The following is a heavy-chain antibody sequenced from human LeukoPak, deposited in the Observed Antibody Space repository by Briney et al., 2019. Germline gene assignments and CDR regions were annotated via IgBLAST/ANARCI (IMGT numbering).Heavy chain of an antibody. V-gene: IGHV4-39*01. CDR2: VYYSRST. D-gene: IGHD3-16*02. J-gene: IGHJ4*02. Sequence: SETLSLTCAVSGDSIRTSNYYWGWIRQPPGRGLEWIGTVYYSRSTYYNPSLKSRVTISVDTSKNQFSLKLSSVTAADTAVYYCARSYDYIWGSYRSFDYWGQGTLVTVSS. CDR1: GDSIRTSNYY. CDR3: ARSYDYIWGSYRSFDY.